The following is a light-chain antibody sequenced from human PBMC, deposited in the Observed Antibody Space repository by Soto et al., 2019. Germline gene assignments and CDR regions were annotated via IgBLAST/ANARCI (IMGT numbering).Light chain of an antibody. CDR3: QQSYSTPDT. CDR2: AAS. V-gene: IGKV1-39*01. CDR1: QSISNY. Sequence: DIQMTQSPSSLSASVGDRVTITCRASQSISNYLNWYQQKPGKAPKVLIYAASSLQSGVPSRFSGSGSGTDFTLTISTLQPDDFATYYCQQSYSTPDTFGQGTKLEIK. J-gene: IGKJ2*01.